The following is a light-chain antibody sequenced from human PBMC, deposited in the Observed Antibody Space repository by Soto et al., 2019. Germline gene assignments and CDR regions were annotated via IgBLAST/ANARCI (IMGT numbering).Light chain of an antibody. Sequence: EIELTQSPGTLSLSPGERATLSCRASQSVSSSYLAWYQQKPGQAPRLLIYGASSRATGIPDRFSGSGSGTDFTLTISRLEPEDFAVYYCQQYGSSLSWTFGQGTKVDIK. CDR2: GAS. V-gene: IGKV3-20*01. CDR3: QQYGSSLSWT. CDR1: QSVSSSY. J-gene: IGKJ1*01.